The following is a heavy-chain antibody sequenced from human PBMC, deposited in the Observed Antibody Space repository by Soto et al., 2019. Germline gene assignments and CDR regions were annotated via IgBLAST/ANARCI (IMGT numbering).Heavy chain of an antibody. CDR3: ARELAGTTEDAFDI. CDR2: INPNSGGT. D-gene: IGHD1-1*01. Sequence: ASVKVSCKASGYTFTGYYMHWVRQAPGQGLEWVGWINPNSGGTNYAQKFQGWVTMTRDTSISTAYMELSRLRSDDTAVYYCARELAGTTEDAFDIWGQGTMVTV. J-gene: IGHJ3*02. CDR1: GYTFTGYY. V-gene: IGHV1-2*04.